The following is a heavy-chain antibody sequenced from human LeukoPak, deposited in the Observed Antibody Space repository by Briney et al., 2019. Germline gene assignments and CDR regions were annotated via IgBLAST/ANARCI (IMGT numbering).Heavy chain of an antibody. Sequence: AGGSLRLSCAASGFTFSSYAMSWVRQAPGKGLEWVSAISGSGGSTYYADSVKGRFTISRDNSKNTLYLQMNSLRAEDTAVYYCARKYSSSWDYWGQGTLVTVSS. CDR3: ARKYSSSWDY. CDR2: ISGSGGST. V-gene: IGHV3-23*01. CDR1: GFTFSSYA. D-gene: IGHD6-6*01. J-gene: IGHJ4*02.